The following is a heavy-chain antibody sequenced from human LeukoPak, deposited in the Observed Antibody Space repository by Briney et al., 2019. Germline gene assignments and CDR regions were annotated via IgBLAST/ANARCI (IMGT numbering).Heavy chain of an antibody. CDR1: GFTFSSYS. CDR3: ASGSGTWSPDY. D-gene: IGHD3-10*01. J-gene: IGHJ4*02. CDR2: IRYDGSDE. Sequence: GGSLRLSCAVSGFTFSSYSMNWVRQAPGRGLEWVAFIRYDGSDEYYADSVKGRFTISRDNPKNTLYLQMNSLKADDTAVYYCASGSGTWSPDYWGQGTLVTVSS. V-gene: IGHV3-30*02.